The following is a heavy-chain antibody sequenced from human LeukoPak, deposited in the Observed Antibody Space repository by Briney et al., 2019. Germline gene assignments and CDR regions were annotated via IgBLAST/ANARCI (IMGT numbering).Heavy chain of an antibody. CDR2: IRSKAYGGTT. J-gene: IGHJ4*02. V-gene: IGHV3-49*04. Sequence: GGSLRLSCTASGFTFGDYGMSWVRQALGKGLEWVGFIRSKAYGGTTEYAASVKGRFTISRDDSKSIAYLQMNSLKTEDTAVYYCTRGDYYDSSGYYFLFDYWGQGTLVTVSS. D-gene: IGHD3-22*01. CDR1: GFTFGDYG. CDR3: TRGDYYDSSGYYFLFDY.